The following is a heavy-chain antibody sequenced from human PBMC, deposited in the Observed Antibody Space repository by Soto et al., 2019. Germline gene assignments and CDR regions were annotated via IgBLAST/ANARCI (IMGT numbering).Heavy chain of an antibody. CDR3: ARDQGGPRGSMGGMDV. Sequence: ASVKVSCKASGYTFTSYGISWVRQAPGQGLEWMGWISAYNGNTNYAQKLQGRVTMTTDTSTSTAYMELRSLRSDDTAVYYCARDQGGPRGSMGGMDVWGQGTTVTVSS. D-gene: IGHD3-10*01. V-gene: IGHV1-18*04. J-gene: IGHJ6*02. CDR1: GYTFTSYG. CDR2: ISAYNGNT.